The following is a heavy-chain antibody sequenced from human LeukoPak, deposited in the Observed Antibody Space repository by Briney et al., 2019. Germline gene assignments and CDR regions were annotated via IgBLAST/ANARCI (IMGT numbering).Heavy chain of an antibody. CDR2: IYYSGST. J-gene: IGHJ4*02. D-gene: IGHD6-19*01. CDR3: ARPEYSNGWYPH. Sequence: PSETLSLTCTVSGGSISSGDYYWGWIRQPPGKGLEWIGNIYYSGSTYYNPSLKSRVTISVDTSKNQFSLKLTSVTAADTAVYYCARPEYSNGWYPHWGQGALVTVSS. CDR1: GGSISSGDYY. V-gene: IGHV4-39*01.